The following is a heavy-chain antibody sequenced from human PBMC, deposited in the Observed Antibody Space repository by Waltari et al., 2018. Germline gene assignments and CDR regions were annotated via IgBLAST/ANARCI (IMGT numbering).Heavy chain of an antibody. CDR3: ARVSSRGPLDY. V-gene: IGHV3-7*03. Sequence: EVQLVESGGGLVQPGGSLRLSCAASGCTFSSYWMSWVRQAPAKGLEWVANIKQDGSEKYYVDSVKGRFTISRDNAKNSLYLQMNSLRAEDTAVYYCARVSSRGPLDYWGQGTLVTVSS. CDR2: IKQDGSEK. CDR1: GCTFSSYW. D-gene: IGHD6-6*01. J-gene: IGHJ4*02.